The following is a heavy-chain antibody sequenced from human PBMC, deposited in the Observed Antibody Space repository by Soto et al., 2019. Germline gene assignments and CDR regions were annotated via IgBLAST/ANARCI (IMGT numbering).Heavy chain of an antibody. CDR3: AKGRLSSGWFDP. D-gene: IGHD3-10*01. CDR2: ISGSGGST. V-gene: IGHV3-23*01. CDR1: GFTFSSYA. Sequence: EVQLLESGGXLVQPGGSLRLSCAASGFTFSSYAMSWVRQAPGKGLEWVSAISGSGGSTYYADSVKGRFTISRDNSKNTLYLQMNSLRAEDTAVYYCAKGRLSSGWFDPWGQGTLVTVSS. J-gene: IGHJ5*02.